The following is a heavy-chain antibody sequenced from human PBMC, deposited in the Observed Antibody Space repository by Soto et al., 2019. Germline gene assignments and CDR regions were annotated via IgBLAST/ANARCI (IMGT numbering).Heavy chain of an antibody. CDR1: AGSISSSSYH. V-gene: IGHV4-39*01. CDR2: IYYSGST. J-gene: IGHJ5*02. Sequence: PSETRPLTCTVSAGSISSSSYHWGWIRHPPGKELEWSGSIYYSGSTYYNPSLKSRVTISVDTSKNQLSLKLSSVTAADTAVYYCARVGGVGYDFWSGYSPYNWFDPWGQGTLVT. CDR3: ARVGGVGYDFWSGYSPYNWFDP. D-gene: IGHD3-3*01.